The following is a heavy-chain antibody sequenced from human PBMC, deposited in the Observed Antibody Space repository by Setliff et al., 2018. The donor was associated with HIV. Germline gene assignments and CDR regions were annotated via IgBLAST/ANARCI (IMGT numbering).Heavy chain of an antibody. D-gene: IGHD1-26*01. CDR3: ARVGRIYYFEH. V-gene: IGHV3-48*02. J-gene: IGHJ4*02. CDR2: INTATATTT. Sequence: GGSLRLSCAASGFSFSSYSMNWVRQAPGKGLEWIAYINTATATTTVYYADSVKGRFTVSRDNAKNSLFLDMNSLRDDDSAVYYCARVGRIYYFEHWGQGTVVTVSS. CDR1: GFSFSSYS.